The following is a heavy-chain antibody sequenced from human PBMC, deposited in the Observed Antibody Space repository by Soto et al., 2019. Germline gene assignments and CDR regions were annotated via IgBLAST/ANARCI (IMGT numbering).Heavy chain of an antibody. CDR3: ATQIVGATSDY. CDR1: GGSFSGYY. V-gene: IGHV4-34*01. CDR2: INHSGST. J-gene: IGHJ4*02. D-gene: IGHD1-26*01. Sequence: QVQLQQWGAGLLKPSETLSLTCAVYGGSFSGYYWSWIRQPPGKGLEWIGEINHSGSTNYNPSLKSRVTISVDTSKNQFSLKLSSVTAADTAVYYCATQIVGATSDYWGQGTLVTVSS.